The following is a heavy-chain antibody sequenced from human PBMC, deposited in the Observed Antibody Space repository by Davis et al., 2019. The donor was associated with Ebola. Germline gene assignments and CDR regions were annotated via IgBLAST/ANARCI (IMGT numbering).Heavy chain of an antibody. CDR2: INPRDDSI. CDR3: VREGDGYKYFDL. J-gene: IGHJ4*02. V-gene: IGHV1-46*01. CDR1: RSTFTNYY. Sequence: AASVKVSCKASRSTFTNYYMHWVRQAPGQGLEWMGLINPRDDSISYAQKIRGRATVTRDTSTSTVYMELSSLRSEDTAVYYCVREGDGYKYFDLWGQGTLVTVSS. D-gene: IGHD5-24*01.